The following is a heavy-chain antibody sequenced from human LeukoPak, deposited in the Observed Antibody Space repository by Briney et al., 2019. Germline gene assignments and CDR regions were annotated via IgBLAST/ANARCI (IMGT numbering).Heavy chain of an antibody. J-gene: IGHJ4*02. CDR3: ARGANIVVVPAAYYFDY. CDR2: INHSGST. Sequence: ETLSLTCAVYGGSFSGYYWSWIRQPPGKGLEWIGEINHSGSTNYNPSLKSRVTISVDTSKNQFSLKLSSVTAADTAVYYCARGANIVVVPAAYYFDYWGQGTLVTVSS. D-gene: IGHD2-2*01. CDR1: GGSFSGYY. V-gene: IGHV4-34*01.